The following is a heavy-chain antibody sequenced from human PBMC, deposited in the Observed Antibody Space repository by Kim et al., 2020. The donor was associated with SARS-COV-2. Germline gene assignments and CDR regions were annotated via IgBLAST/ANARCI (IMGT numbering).Heavy chain of an antibody. CDR2: IYTSGST. CDR1: GGSISSGSYY. D-gene: IGHD2-15*01. CDR3: ARGTSIVVVVAAHNWFDP. Sequence: SETLSLTCTVSGGSISSGSYYWSWIRQPAGKGLEWIGRIYTSGSTNYNPSLKSRVTISVDTSKNQFSLKLSSVTAADTAVYYCARGTSIVVVVAAHNWFDPWGQGTLVTVSS. V-gene: IGHV4-61*02. J-gene: IGHJ5*02.